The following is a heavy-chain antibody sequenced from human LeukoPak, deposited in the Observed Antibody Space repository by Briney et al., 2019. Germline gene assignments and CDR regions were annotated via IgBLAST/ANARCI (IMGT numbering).Heavy chain of an antibody. CDR1: GFTVSRNY. J-gene: IGHJ4*02. Sequence: PGGSLRLSCAASGFTVSRNYMSWVRQAPGKGLEWVSGMYSGGSTYYADSVKGRFTISRDNSKNTLYLQMNSLRAEDTAVYYCARGAAGSGYYTDPFDYWGQGTLVTVSS. CDR2: MYSGGST. V-gene: IGHV3-66*01. CDR3: ARGAAGSGYYTDPFDY. D-gene: IGHD3-22*01.